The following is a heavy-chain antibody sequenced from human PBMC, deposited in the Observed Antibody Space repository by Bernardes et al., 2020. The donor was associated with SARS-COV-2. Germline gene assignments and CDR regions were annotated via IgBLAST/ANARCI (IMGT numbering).Heavy chain of an antibody. J-gene: IGHJ4*02. CDR2: IFKGGMT. D-gene: IGHD5-18*01. CDR3: ARGSADTAEVVDY. V-gene: IGHV3-53*01. Sequence: GGSLRLSCEASGFTITSKYMSWVRQSPGKGLEWVSVIFKGGMTFHADSVKGRATISRDIPKNTVYLQLNSLRLEDTAVYYCARGSADTAEVVDYWGQGSLVTVSS. CDR1: GFTITSKY.